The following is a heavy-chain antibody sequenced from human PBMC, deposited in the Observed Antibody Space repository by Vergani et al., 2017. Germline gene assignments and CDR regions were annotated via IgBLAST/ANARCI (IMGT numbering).Heavy chain of an antibody. CDR3: ARDRAVAGSFYGMDV. CDR1: GSTFSSYW. D-gene: IGHD6-19*01. J-gene: IGHJ6*02. Sequence: EVQLVESGGGLVQPGGSLSFSCAASGSTFSSYWMSWVRQAPGEGLEGVVDIKQDGSEKYYAQSVKGRFTISRDNAKNSLYLRMNSLRAEDTAGYYCARDRAVAGSFYGMDVWGQGTTVTVSS. V-gene: IGHV3-7*01. CDR2: IKQDGSEK.